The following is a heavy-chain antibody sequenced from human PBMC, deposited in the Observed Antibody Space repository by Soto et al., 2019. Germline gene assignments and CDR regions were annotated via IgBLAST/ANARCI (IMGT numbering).Heavy chain of an antibody. CDR3: AHGSGCLFDY. CDR1: GFSLSTSEVG. CDR2: IYWDDDK. J-gene: IGHJ4*02. Sequence: QITLKESGPTLVKPTQTLTLTCSFSGFSLSTSEVGVGWIRQPPGKGLEWLALIYWDDDKEYSPSLRSRLTITKDTSKNQVVLIMTNLDPTDTATYDCAHGSGCLFDYWGQGTLVTVSS. V-gene: IGHV2-5*02. D-gene: IGHD6-19*01.